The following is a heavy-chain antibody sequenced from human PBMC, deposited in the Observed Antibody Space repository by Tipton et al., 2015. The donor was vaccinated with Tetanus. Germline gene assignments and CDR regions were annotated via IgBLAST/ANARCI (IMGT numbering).Heavy chain of an antibody. J-gene: IGHJ4*02. Sequence: SLRLSCAASGFTFNNYGMHWVRQAPGKGLEWVALIWYDGSDKYYTDSVKGRFTISRDNSKHTLYLQMNSLRAEDTAVYYCARGPLRDKGMVFVCWGQGTLVTVSS. CDR3: ARGPLRDKGMVFVC. CDR2: IWYDGSDK. CDR1: GFTFNNYG. V-gene: IGHV3-33*01. D-gene: IGHD3-3*01.